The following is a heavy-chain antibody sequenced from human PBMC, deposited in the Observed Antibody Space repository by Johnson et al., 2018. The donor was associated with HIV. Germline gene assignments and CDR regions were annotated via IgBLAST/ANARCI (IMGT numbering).Heavy chain of an antibody. CDR1: GFTFSSYW. J-gene: IGHJ3*02. Sequence: VQLVESGGGLVQPGGSLRLSCAASGFTFSSYWMSWVRQAPGKGLEWVANIKQDGSEKYYVDSVKGRFTISIDNSKNTVYLQMNSLRAEDTAVYYCARDCQSLHSGSCHDAFDIWGQGTMVIVSS. CDR2: IKQDGSEK. V-gene: IGHV3-7*01. D-gene: IGHD6-6*01. CDR3: ARDCQSLHSGSCHDAFDI.